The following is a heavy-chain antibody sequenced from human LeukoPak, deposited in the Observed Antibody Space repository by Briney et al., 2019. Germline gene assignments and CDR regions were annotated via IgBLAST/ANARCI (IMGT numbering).Heavy chain of an antibody. Sequence: SETLSLTCTLSGGSISISYYWGWIRPPPGKGLEWIRTIYYSGTTYYNPSLKSRVTISVDTSKNQFSLDLSSVTATDTAVYYCARHTSDWAFDSWGQGTLVTVSS. CDR1: GGSISISYY. J-gene: IGHJ4*02. V-gene: IGHV4-39*01. CDR3: ARHTSDWAFDS. CDR2: IYYSGTT. D-gene: IGHD6-19*01.